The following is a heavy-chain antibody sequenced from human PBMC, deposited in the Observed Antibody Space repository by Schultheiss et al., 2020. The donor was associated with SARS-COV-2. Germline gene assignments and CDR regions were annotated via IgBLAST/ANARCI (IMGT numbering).Heavy chain of an antibody. CDR2: ISGSGGST. CDR3: AKDLRRSDSSGWGYWYFDL. J-gene: IGHJ2*01. V-gene: IGHV3-23*01. D-gene: IGHD3-22*01. Sequence: GGSLRLSCAASGFTFSSYSMNWVRQAPGKGLEWVSAISGSGGSTYYADSVKGRFTISRDNSKNTLYLQMNSLRAEDTAVYYCAKDLRRSDSSGWGYWYFDLWGRGTLVTVSS. CDR1: GFTFSSYS.